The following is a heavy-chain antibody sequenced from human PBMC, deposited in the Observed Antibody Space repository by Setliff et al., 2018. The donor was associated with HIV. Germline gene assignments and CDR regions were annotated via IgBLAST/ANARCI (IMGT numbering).Heavy chain of an antibody. Sequence: ASVKVSCKASGYRFTNHNIHWVQQAPGEGLHWMGRVDPADGETIYAEKFQGRVTIIADTSIDTAYMELRSLRSADTAVYYCARGYSYGSGPYTSHWFDPWGQGTLVTVSS. D-gene: IGHD3-10*01. CDR1: GYRFTNHN. CDR3: ARGYSYGSGPYTSHWFDP. V-gene: IGHV1-69-2*01. CDR2: VDPADGET. J-gene: IGHJ5*02.